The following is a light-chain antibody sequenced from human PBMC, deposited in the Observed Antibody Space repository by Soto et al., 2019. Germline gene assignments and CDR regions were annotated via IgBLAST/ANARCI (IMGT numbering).Light chain of an antibody. CDR1: SSDIGRYNY. V-gene: IGLV2-14*03. CDR3: GSYTSSDTMI. Sequence: QSALTQPASVSGSPGQSITISCTGTSSDIGRYNYVSWYQHSPGKAPKLIIYDVSDRPSGVSNRFSGSKSGTTASLTISGPQVEDEGDYYCGSYTSSDTMIFGGGTKLTVL. J-gene: IGLJ2*01. CDR2: DVS.